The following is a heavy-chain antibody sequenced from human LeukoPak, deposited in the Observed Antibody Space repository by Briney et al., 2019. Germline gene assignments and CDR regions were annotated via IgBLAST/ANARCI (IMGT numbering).Heavy chain of an antibody. V-gene: IGHV3-21*01. J-gene: IGHJ6*02. CDR2: ISSSSSYI. Sequence: GGSLRLSCAASGFTFSSYSMNWVRQAPGKGLGWVSSISSSSSYIYYANSVKGRFTISRDNAKNSLYLQMNSLRAEDTAVYYCARAFYYDFWSGYPGYYYYGMDVWGQGTTVTVSS. D-gene: IGHD3-3*01. CDR3: ARAFYYDFWSGYPGYYYYGMDV. CDR1: GFTFSSYS.